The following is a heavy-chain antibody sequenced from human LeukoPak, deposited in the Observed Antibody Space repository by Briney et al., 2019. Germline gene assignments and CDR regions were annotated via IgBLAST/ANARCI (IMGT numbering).Heavy chain of an antibody. J-gene: IGHJ4*02. CDR3: ARGIVVVPAAYFDY. V-gene: IGHV4-31*03. CDR1: GGSISSGGYY. CDR2: IYYSGST. Sequence: PSETLSLTCTVSGGSISSGGYYWGWVRQHPGTGLEWVGNIYYSGSTYYNPSLKSRVTISVDTSKNQFSLKLSSVTAADTAVYYCARGIVVVPAAYFDYWGQGTLVTVSS. D-gene: IGHD2-2*01.